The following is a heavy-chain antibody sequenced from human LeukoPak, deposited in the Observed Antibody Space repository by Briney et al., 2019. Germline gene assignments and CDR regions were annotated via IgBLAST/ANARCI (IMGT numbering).Heavy chain of an antibody. J-gene: IGHJ4*02. CDR1: GFIFDDYA. D-gene: IGHD2-15*01. CDR2: ISGDGGRT. CDR3: AKDRYCSGGTCSGGFDY. V-gene: IGHV3-43*02. Sequence: GGSLRLSSAASGFIFDDYAMHWVRQVPGKGLEWVSLISGDGGRTFYEDSVKGQFTVSRDNSKNLMYLQMSGLRTEDTALYYCAKDRYCSGGTCSGGFDYWGQGTLVTVSS.